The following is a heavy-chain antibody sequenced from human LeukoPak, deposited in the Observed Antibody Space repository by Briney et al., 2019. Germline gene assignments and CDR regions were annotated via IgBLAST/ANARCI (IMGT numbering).Heavy chain of an antibody. CDR1: GGSISSYY. Sequence: SETLSLTCTVSGGSISSYYWSWIRQPAGKGLEGIGRIYTSGSTNYNPSLKSRVTMSVDTSKNQFSLKLSSVTAADTAVYYCARDKTTHDAFDIWGQGTMVTVSS. CDR2: IYTSGST. CDR3: ARDKTTHDAFDI. V-gene: IGHV4-4*07. D-gene: IGHD4-11*01. J-gene: IGHJ3*02.